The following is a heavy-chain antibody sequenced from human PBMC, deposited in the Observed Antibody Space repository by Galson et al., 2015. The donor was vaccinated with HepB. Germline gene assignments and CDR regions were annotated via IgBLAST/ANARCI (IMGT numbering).Heavy chain of an antibody. J-gene: IGHJ4*02. V-gene: IGHV3-23*01. Sequence: SLRLSCAASGFSFSRYGMSWVRQAPGKGLEWFSYIVADGSDTYYADSVEGGFTISRDNSKNTLYLQMNRLRAEDTAVYYCAKLSKSNYCSKGGGYPDYWGQGTLVTVSS. CDR2: IVADGSDT. CDR3: AKLSKSNYCSKGGGYPDY. D-gene: IGHD2-8*01. CDR1: GFSFSRYG.